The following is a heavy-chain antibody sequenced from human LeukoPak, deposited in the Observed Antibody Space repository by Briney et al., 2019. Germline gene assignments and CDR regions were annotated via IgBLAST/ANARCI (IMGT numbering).Heavy chain of an antibody. Sequence: GGSLRLSCAASGFTFSSYAMNWVRQAPGKGLEWLAHISNSGDTIHYATSVEDRFTISRDNAKNSVYLQMNSLRVEDTALYYRARDATTTVGWVYMDVWGKGTAVTIS. CDR1: GFTFSSYA. D-gene: IGHD4-11*01. J-gene: IGHJ6*03. CDR2: ISNSGDTI. CDR3: ARDATTTVGWVYMDV. V-gene: IGHV3-48*03.